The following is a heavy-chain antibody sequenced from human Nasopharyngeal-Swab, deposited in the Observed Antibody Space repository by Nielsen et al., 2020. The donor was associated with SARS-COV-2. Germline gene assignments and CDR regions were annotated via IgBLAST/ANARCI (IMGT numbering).Heavy chain of an antibody. V-gene: IGHV3-30-3*01. Sequence: GEFLKISCAASGFTFSSYAMHWVRQAPGKGLEWVAVISYDGSNKYYADSVKGRFTISRDNSKNTLYLQMNSLRAEDTAVYYCARAFGGGYYYGMDVWGQGTTVTVSS. CDR3: ARAFGGGYYYGMDV. CDR1: GFTFSSYA. CDR2: ISYDGSNK. D-gene: IGHD3-10*01. J-gene: IGHJ6*02.